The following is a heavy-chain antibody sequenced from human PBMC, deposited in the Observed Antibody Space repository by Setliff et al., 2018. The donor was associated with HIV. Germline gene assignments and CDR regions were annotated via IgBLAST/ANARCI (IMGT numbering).Heavy chain of an antibody. J-gene: IGHJ6*03. CDR2: RYYRGTT. V-gene: IGHV4-39*01. D-gene: IGHD2-21*02. CDR1: GGSISISSYY. CDR3: ARGVLITKKVTQTGGYYYYTDV. Sequence: SETLSLTCTVYGGSISISSYYWGWIRQPPGKGPEWSGRRYYRGTTYYNPSPKSRVTISTGTSNNQFPLTLSSVTAADTAVYYCARGVLITKKVTQTGGYYYYTDVWGKGTTVTVSS.